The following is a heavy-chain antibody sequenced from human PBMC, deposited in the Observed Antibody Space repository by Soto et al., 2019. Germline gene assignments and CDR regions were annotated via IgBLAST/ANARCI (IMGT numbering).Heavy chain of an antibody. V-gene: IGHV6-1*01. D-gene: IGHD2-2*02. CDR3: ARDECRSTSCYTHFDY. Sequence: QTLSLTCAISGDSVSSNSAAWNWIRQSPSRGLEWLGRTYYRSKWYNDYAVSVKSRITINPDTSKNQLSLQLNSVTPEDTAVYYCARDECRSTSCYTHFDYWGQVTLVTVSS. CDR2: TYYRSKWYN. CDR1: GDSVSSNSAA. J-gene: IGHJ4*02.